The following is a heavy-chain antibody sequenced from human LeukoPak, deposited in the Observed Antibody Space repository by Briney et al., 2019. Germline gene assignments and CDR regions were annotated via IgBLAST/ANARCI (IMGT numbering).Heavy chain of an antibody. Sequence: PSETLSLTCTVSGGSISSYYWSWIRQPPGKGLEWIGYIYTSGSTNYNPSLKSRVTISVDTSKDQFSLKLSSVTAADTAVYYCARPNVVPAAIGGSGYYYYYYMDVWGKGTTVTVSS. V-gene: IGHV4-4*09. CDR3: ARPNVVPAAIGGSGYYYYYYMDV. CDR2: IYTSGST. J-gene: IGHJ6*03. D-gene: IGHD2-2*02. CDR1: GGSISSYY.